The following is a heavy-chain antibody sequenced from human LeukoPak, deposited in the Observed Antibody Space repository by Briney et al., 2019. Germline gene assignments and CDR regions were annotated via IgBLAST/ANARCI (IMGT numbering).Heavy chain of an antibody. D-gene: IGHD1-26*01. J-gene: IGHJ4*02. Sequence: SETLSLTCAVSGASINSSRYYWGWIRQPPGKGLEWIGTINYRGSAYYYPSLRSRVTISVDTSKNHFSLKLSSVTAADTAVYYCARVKGGGSYFYFDYWGQGTLVTVSS. CDR1: GASINSSRYY. CDR3: ARVKGGGSYFYFDY. V-gene: IGHV4-39*07. CDR2: INYRGSA.